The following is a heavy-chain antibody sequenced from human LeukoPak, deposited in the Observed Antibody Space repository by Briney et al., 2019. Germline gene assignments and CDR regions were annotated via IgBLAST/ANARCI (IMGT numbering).Heavy chain of an antibody. J-gene: IGHJ3*02. CDR1: GFTFSSYE. CDR2: ISSSGSTI. V-gene: IGHV3-48*03. Sequence: GGSLRLSFAASGFTFSSYEMNWVRQAPGKGLEWVSYISSSGSTIYYADSVKGRFTISRDNAKNSLYLQMNSLRAEDTAVYYCAREDTAMVWGAFDIWGQGTMVTVSS. D-gene: IGHD5-18*01. CDR3: AREDTAMVWGAFDI.